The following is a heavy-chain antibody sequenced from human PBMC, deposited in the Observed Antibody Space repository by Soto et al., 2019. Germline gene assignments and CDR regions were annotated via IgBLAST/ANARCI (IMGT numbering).Heavy chain of an antibody. Sequence: GGSLRLSCAASGFTFSSYAMSWVRQAPGKGLEWVSAISGSGGSTYYADSVKGRFTISRDNSKNTLYLQMNSLRAEDTAVDYCAKVYGSGTRRLSYFDYWGQGTLVTVSS. CDR1: GFTFSSYA. D-gene: IGHD3-10*01. J-gene: IGHJ4*02. CDR3: AKVYGSGTRRLSYFDY. CDR2: ISGSGGST. V-gene: IGHV3-23*01.